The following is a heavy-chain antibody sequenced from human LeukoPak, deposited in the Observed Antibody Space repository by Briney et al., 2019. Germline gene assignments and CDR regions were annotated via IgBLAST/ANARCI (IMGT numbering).Heavy chain of an antibody. CDR3: ARVMYGDYNEYFQH. V-gene: IGHV3-23*01. D-gene: IGHD4-17*01. CDR2: ISGSGGST. J-gene: IGHJ1*01. CDR1: GFTFSSYA. Sequence: PGGSLRLSCAASGFTFSSYAMSWVRQAPGKGLEWVSAISGSGGSTYYADSVKGRFTISRDNAKNSLYLQMNSLRAEDTAVYYCARVMYGDYNEYFQHWGQGTLVTVSS.